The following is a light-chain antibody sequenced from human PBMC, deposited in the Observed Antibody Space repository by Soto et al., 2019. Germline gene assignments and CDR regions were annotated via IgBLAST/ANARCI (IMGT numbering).Light chain of an antibody. V-gene: IGKV3-15*01. CDR2: GAS. Sequence: EIVMTQSPATLSVSPGERATLSCRASQSVGSNLAWYQQKPGQAHRLLIYGASTRATGIPARFSGSGSGTEFILTISSLQSEDFAIYFCQQYNNWPPDRTFVQGTKVEIK. J-gene: IGKJ1*01. CDR3: QQYNNWPPDRT. CDR1: QSVGSN.